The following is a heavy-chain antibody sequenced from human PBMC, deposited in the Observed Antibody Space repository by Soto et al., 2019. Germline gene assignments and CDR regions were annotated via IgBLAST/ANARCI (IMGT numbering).Heavy chain of an antibody. CDR3: ATHSNSIRESGVCDAFDI. J-gene: IGHJ3*02. Sequence: QEQLVQSGAEVKRPGSSMKVSCKASGGTISSNSINWVRQAPGQGLEWMGGIIPMFGSTKYAQRFEGRVTITADEYTTTVYLEVNSLRSDDTAVFYCATHSNSIRESGVCDAFDIWGQGTVVTVSS. D-gene: IGHD3-22*01. CDR1: GGTISSNS. CDR2: IIPMFGST. V-gene: IGHV1-69*01.